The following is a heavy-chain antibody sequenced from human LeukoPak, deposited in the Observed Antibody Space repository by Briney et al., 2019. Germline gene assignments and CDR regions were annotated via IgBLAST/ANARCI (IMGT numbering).Heavy chain of an antibody. D-gene: IGHD1-7*01. CDR1: GYSISTGYY. CDR2: IYHSGTT. V-gene: IGHV4-38-2*02. CDR3: ARDFPDYATRELPDDAFDI. J-gene: IGHJ3*02. Sequence: SETLSLTCTVSGYSISTGYYWGWVRQPPGKGLEWLGSIYHSGTTYYNPSLKSRVTISVDTSKNQFSLKLSSVTAADTAVYYCARDFPDYATRELPDDAFDIWGQGTMVTVSS.